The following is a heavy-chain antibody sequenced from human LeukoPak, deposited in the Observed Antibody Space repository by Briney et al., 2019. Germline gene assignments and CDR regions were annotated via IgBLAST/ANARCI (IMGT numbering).Heavy chain of an antibody. D-gene: IGHD6-19*01. CDR1: GFTFGSRT. J-gene: IGHJ4*02. V-gene: IGHV3-30*04. Sequence: GGSLRLSCAAFGFTFGSRTMHWVRQAPGKGLEWVALISYDGSNKYYIDSVKGRFTLSRDNSENTVYLQMNSLRTEDTAIYYCARRSHGYSSGWTNFDYWGQGTLVTVSS. CDR3: ARRSHGYSSGWTNFDY. CDR2: ISYDGSNK.